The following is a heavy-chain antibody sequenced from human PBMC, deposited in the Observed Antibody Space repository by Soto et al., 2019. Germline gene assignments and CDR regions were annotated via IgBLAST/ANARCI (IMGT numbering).Heavy chain of an antibody. D-gene: IGHD1-26*01. J-gene: IGHJ6*02. CDR1: GGSFSAYY. CDR2: LIHREST. V-gene: IGHV4-34*12. Sequence: SETLSLTCAVYGGSFSAYYWRWVRQPPGKGLEWIGKLIHRESTKYNTSLKSRVTISVDKSKNQFSMKLSAVTAAYTAVYYCARQRPTDGRWEFANYYGMDVWGQGTPGTVSS. CDR3: ARQRPTDGRWEFANYYGMDV.